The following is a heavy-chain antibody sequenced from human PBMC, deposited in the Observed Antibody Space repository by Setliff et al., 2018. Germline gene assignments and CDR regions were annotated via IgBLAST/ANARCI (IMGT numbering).Heavy chain of an antibody. J-gene: IGHJ4*02. CDR3: ARTCSGSGCYAGLES. D-gene: IGHD2-15*01. CDR2: IWDDGGNK. V-gene: IGHV3-33*08. Sequence: PGGSLRLSCAASGFTFSTYRMHWVRQAPGKGLGWVAVIWDDGGNKYHADSVKGRFTISRDNSKNTLYLQMNSLRPEDTAVYYCARTCSGSGCYAGLESWGQGTPVTSPQ. CDR1: GFTFSTYR.